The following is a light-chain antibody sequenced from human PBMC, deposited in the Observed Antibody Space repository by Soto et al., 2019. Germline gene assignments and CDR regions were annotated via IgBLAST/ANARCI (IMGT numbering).Light chain of an antibody. Sequence: QPVLTQPASVSGSPGQSIAISCTGTSSDVGGYNLVSWYQQHPGKAPKFLIYEDSKRPSGVSNRFSGSKSGNTASLTISGLQAEDEADYYCCSHAGSSTYVVFGGGTKVTVL. CDR3: CSHAGSSTYVV. CDR2: EDS. CDR1: SSDVGGYNL. J-gene: IGLJ2*01. V-gene: IGLV2-23*01.